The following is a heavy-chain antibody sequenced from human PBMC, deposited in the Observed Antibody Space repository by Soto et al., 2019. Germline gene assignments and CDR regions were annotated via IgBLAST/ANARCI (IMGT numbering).Heavy chain of an antibody. CDR3: ATRLRFLEWLPSGYYYGMDV. Sequence: ASVKVSCKASGYTFTSYYMHWVRQAPGQGLEWMGIINPSGGSTSYAQKFQGRVTMTRDTSTSTVYMELSSLRSEDTAVYYCATRLRFLEWLPSGYYYGMDVWGQGTAVTVSS. J-gene: IGHJ6*02. D-gene: IGHD3-3*01. CDR2: INPSGGST. CDR1: GYTFTSYY. V-gene: IGHV1-46*01.